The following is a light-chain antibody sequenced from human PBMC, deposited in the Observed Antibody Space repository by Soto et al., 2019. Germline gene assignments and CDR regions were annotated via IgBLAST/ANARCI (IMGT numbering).Light chain of an antibody. CDR1: QSVGRDY. J-gene: IGKJ4*01. CDR2: HAS. V-gene: IGKV3-20*01. Sequence: EIVLTQSPGTLSLSPGERATLSCRASQSVGRDYLAWYQQKPGQAPRLLIYHASNRATGIPDRFSGSGSGTDFTLTISRLEPEDFAEFYCQQYASSPLTFGGGTKGEIK. CDR3: QQYASSPLT.